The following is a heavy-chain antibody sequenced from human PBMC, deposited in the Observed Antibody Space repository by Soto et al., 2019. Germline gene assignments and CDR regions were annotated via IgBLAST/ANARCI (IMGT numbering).Heavy chain of an antibody. D-gene: IGHD1-26*01. V-gene: IGHV4-59*01. CDR2: IVHSRST. CDR3: ARDQNGSPHFDY. J-gene: IGHJ4*02. Sequence: QHTGKGLEWIGYIVHSRSTNYNPSLKSRATISVDTSKNLLSLKLSSVTAADTAVYYCARDQNGSPHFDYWGQGTLVTVSS.